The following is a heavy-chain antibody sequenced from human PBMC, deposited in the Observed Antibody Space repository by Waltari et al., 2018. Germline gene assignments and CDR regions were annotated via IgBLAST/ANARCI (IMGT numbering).Heavy chain of an antibody. CDR3: AKDSSSGAMDY. CDR2: ISWNSGSI. D-gene: IGHD6-19*01. CDR1: GFTFDDYA. V-gene: IGHV3-9*03. J-gene: IGHJ4*02. Sequence: EVQLVESGGGLVQPGRSLRLSCAASGFTFDDYAMHWFRQAPGKGLEWVSGISWNSGSIGYADSVKGRFTISRDNAKNSLYLQMNSLRAEDMALYYCAKDSSSGAMDYWGQGTLVTVSS.